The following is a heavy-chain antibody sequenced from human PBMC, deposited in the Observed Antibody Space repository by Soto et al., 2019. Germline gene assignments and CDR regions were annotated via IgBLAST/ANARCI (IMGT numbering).Heavy chain of an antibody. CDR2: ISGSGGST. D-gene: IGHD3-22*01. CDR1: GFTFSSYA. J-gene: IGHJ2*01. Sequence: GGSLRLSCAASGFTFSSYAMSWVRQAPGKGLEWVSAISGSGGSTYYADSVKGRFTISRDNSKNTLYLQMNSLRAEDTAVYYCATSEYYYDSSGYTGLGYFDLWGRGTLVTVS. V-gene: IGHV3-23*01. CDR3: ATSEYYYDSSGYTGLGYFDL.